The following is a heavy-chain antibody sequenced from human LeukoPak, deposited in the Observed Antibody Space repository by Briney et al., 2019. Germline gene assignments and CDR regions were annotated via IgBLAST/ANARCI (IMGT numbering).Heavy chain of an antibody. CDR2: FDPEDGET. Sequence: ASVKVSRKVSGYTLTELSMHWVRQAPGKGLEWMGGFDPEDGETIYAQRFQGRVTMTEDTSTDTAYMELSSLRSEDTAVYYCAFTVGASTEPLDYWGQGTLVTVSS. J-gene: IGHJ4*02. CDR1: GYTLTELS. V-gene: IGHV1-24*01. CDR3: AFTVGASTEPLDY. D-gene: IGHD1-26*01.